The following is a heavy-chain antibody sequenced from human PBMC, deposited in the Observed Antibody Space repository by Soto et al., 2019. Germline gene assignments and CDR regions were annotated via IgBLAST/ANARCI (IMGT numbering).Heavy chain of an antibody. CDR3: AKTGYFHSGTRAFDF. CDR1: GFTLTDYA. J-gene: IGHJ3*01. Sequence: GGSLRLSCAASGFTLTDYAMSWVRQAPGKGLEWVSGITSSGSATYYADSVRGRFTISRDTSKNTLYLQMDSLRAEDTAVYHCAKTGYFHSGTRAFDFWGQGTMVTLSS. D-gene: IGHD3-10*01. V-gene: IGHV3-23*01. CDR2: ITSSGSAT.